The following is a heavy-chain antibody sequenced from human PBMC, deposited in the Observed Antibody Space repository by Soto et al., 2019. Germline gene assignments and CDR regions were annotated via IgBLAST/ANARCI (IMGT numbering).Heavy chain of an antibody. CDR1: GGSFSGYY. J-gene: IGHJ4*02. V-gene: IGHV4-34*01. CDR3: ARGLGIAVPFDY. Sequence: LSLTCAVYGGSFSGYYWSWIRQPPGKGLEWIGEINHSGSTNYNPSLKSRVTISVDTSKNQFSLKLSSVTAADTAVYYCARGLGIAVPFDYWGQGTLVTVSS. D-gene: IGHD6-19*01. CDR2: INHSGST.